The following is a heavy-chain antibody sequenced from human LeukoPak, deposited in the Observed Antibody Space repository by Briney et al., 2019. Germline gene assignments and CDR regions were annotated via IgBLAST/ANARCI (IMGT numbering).Heavy chain of an antibody. CDR1: GFTFGSYA. Sequence: GGSLRLSCAASGFTFGSYAMSWVRQAPGKGLEWVSATYNTGDRTFYADSVKGRFTISRDNFKNTLYLEMNSLRAKDTALYYCAKDRGRWAFDYWGQGTLVTVSS. D-gene: IGHD1-26*01. CDR2: TYNTGDRT. V-gene: IGHV3-23*05. J-gene: IGHJ4*02. CDR3: AKDRGRWAFDY.